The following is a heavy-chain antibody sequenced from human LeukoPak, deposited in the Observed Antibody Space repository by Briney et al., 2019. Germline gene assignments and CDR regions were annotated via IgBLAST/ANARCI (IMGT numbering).Heavy chain of an antibody. CDR1: GFTFSSYA. Sequence: GGSLRLSCAASGFTFSSYAMHWVRQAPGKGLEWVSAISGSGGSTYYADSVKGRFTISRDNSKNTLYLQMNSLRAEDTAVYYCARGGNPNDAFDIWGQGTMVTVSS. CDR2: ISGSGGST. V-gene: IGHV3-23*01. J-gene: IGHJ3*02. D-gene: IGHD4-23*01. CDR3: ARGGNPNDAFDI.